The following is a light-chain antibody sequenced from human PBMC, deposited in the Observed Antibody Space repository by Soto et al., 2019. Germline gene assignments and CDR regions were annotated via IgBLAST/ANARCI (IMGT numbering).Light chain of an antibody. V-gene: IGKV2-30*01. J-gene: IGKJ1*01. CDR3: MQDTHWPGT. CDR2: KVS. CDR1: ESLVKSDGDTY. Sequence: DVVMTQSPLSLPVTLGQPASISCRSSESLVKSDGDTYLNWFQRRPGQSPRRLIYKVSNRGSGVPDRVSASGSGTDPTLQLSRVEAEDVGLYYCMQDTHWPGTLGQGTGWKSN.